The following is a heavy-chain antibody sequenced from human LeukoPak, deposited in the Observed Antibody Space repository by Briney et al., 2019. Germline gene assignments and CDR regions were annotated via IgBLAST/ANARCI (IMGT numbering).Heavy chain of an antibody. D-gene: IGHD6-6*01. CDR3: ARHVAARDWYFDY. Sequence: SETLSLTCTVSGGSISSSSYYWGWIRQPPGKGLEWIGSIYYSGSTYYNPSLKSRVTISVDTSKNQFSLKLSSVTAADTAVYYCARHVAARDWYFDYWGQGTLVTVSS. V-gene: IGHV4-39*01. CDR2: IYYSGST. CDR1: GGSISSSSYY. J-gene: IGHJ4*02.